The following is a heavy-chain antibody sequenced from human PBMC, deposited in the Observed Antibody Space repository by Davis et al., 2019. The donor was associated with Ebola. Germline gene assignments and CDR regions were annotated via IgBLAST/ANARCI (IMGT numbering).Heavy chain of an antibody. CDR2: ISSSSSYI. V-gene: IGHV3-21*04. J-gene: IGHJ6*02. CDR3: AKDLLYDYYGMDV. CDR1: GFTFSSYS. Sequence: GESLKISCAASGFTFSSYSMNWVRQAPGKGLEWVSSISSSSSYIYYADSVKGRFTISRDNAKNSLYLQMNSLRAEDTALYYCAKDLLYDYYGMDVWGQGTTVTVSS.